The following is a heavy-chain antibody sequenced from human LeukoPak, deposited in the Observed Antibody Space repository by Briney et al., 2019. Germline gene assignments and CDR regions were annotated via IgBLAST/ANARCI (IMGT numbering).Heavy chain of an antibody. CDR2: ISYDGSNK. CDR1: GFTFSSYA. J-gene: IGHJ3*02. D-gene: IGHD2-2*01. V-gene: IGHV3-30-3*01. CDR3: ARDPVVVVPAAMDRDDAFDI. Sequence: GGSLRLSCAASGFTFSSYAMHWVRQAPGKGLEWVAVISYDGSNKYYADSVKGRFTISRDNSKNTLYLQMNSLRAEDTAVYYCARDPVVVVPAAMDRDDAFDIWGQGTMVTVSS.